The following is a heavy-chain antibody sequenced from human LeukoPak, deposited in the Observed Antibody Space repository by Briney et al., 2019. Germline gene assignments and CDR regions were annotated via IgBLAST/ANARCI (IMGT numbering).Heavy chain of an antibody. Sequence: GGSLRLSCAASGFTFSSYAMSWVRQAPGKGLEWVSAITDSSRTTNYADSVKGRFIISRDNSKNTMYLQMNSLRPEDTAVYFCGNSVGASGSNFDCWGQGTLVTVSS. CDR2: ITDSSRTT. J-gene: IGHJ4*02. CDR1: GFTFSSYA. D-gene: IGHD3-10*01. CDR3: GNSVGASGSNFDC. V-gene: IGHV3-23*01.